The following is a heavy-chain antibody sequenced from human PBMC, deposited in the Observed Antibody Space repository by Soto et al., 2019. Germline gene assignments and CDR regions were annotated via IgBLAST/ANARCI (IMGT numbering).Heavy chain of an antibody. CDR1: GFIFISYA. V-gene: IGHV3-23*01. Sequence: ESLKISCKASGFIFISYAMSCFLQSRVKVLEWVSAISGSGGSTYYADSVKGRFTISRDNSKNTLYLQMNSLRAEDTAVYYCAKIIRVIVVAQGDNWFDPWGQGTLVTVSS. CDR2: ISGSGGST. J-gene: IGHJ5*02. CDR3: AKIIRVIVVAQGDNWFDP. D-gene: IGHD3-22*01.